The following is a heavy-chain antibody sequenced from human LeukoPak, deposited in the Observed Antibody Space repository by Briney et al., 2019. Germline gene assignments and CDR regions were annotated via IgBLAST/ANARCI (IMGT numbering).Heavy chain of an antibody. V-gene: IGHV3-7*01. J-gene: IGHJ4*02. D-gene: IGHD3-10*01. CDR1: GFTLSSYW. Sequence: GGSLRLSCTASGFTLSSYWMSWVRQAPGKGLEWVANIKQDGSQKNYVDSVEGRFTIFRDNAKNSLYLQMNSLSAEDTAVYFCAREKEESRGFDYWGQGTLVTVSS. CDR3: AREKEESRGFDY. CDR2: IKQDGSQK.